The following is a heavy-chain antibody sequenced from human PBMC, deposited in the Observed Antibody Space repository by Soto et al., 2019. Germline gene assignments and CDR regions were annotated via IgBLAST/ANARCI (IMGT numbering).Heavy chain of an antibody. V-gene: IGHV3-74*01. J-gene: IGHJ4*02. D-gene: IGHD3-10*01. CDR3: ARRPSGSGRYFIDY. CDR2: INSDGSST. CDR1: GFTFSSYW. Sequence: PGGSLRLSCVASGFTFSSYWMHWVRQAPGKGLVWVSRINSDGSSTSYADSVKGRFTISRDNSKNTLYLQMNSLRAEDTAVYYCARRPSGSGRYFIDYWGQGTLVTVSS.